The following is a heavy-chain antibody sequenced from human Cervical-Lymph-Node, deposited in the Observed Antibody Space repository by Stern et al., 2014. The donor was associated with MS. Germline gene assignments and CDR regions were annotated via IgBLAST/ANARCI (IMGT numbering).Heavy chain of an antibody. CDR3: ARDNYELWTGYSIPPFDY. D-gene: IGHD3/OR15-3a*01. J-gene: IGHJ4*02. V-gene: IGHV1-69*12. CDR1: GGTLSSYA. Sequence: QVQLVQSGAEVKKPGSSVKVSCKASGGTLSSYAINWVRQAPGQGLEWVGGIIPLFRTTYYAQKFQVEVSITAAESTKTAYMELSSLSSEDTAIYYCARDNYELWTGYSIPPFDYWGQGTLVPVSS. CDR2: IIPLFRTT.